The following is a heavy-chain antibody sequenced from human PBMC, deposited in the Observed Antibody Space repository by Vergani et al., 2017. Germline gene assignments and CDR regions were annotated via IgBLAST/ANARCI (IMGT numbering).Heavy chain of an antibody. CDR2: IYPGDSDT. CDR1: GYSFTSYW. CDR3: ARQTYSYEPFFDY. D-gene: IGHD5-18*01. V-gene: IGHV5-51*01. Sequence: EVQLVQSGAEVKKPGESLKISCKGSGYSFTSYWIGWVRQMPGKGLELMGIIYPGDSDTRYSPSFQGQVTISADQSISTAYLQWSSLKASDTAMYYCARQTYSYEPFFDYWGQGTLVTVSS. J-gene: IGHJ4*02.